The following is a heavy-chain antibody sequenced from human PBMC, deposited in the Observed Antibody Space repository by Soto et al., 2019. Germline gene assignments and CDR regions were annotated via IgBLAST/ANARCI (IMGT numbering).Heavy chain of an antibody. CDR1: GDSVSSNSAA. Sequence: SQTLSLTCALSGDSVSSNSAAWNWIRQSPSRGLEWLGRTYYRSKWYNDYAVSVKSRITINPDTSKNQFSLQLNSVTPEDTAVYYCARESITIFGVPDYYYGMDVWGQGTTVTVSS. D-gene: IGHD3-3*01. CDR3: ARESITIFGVPDYYYGMDV. J-gene: IGHJ6*02. V-gene: IGHV6-1*01. CDR2: TYYRSKWYN.